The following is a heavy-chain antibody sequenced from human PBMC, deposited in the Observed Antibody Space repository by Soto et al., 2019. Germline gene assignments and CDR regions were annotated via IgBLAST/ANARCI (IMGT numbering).Heavy chain of an antibody. CDR2: ISSSSGDI. J-gene: IGHJ6*02. CDR3: ARVGQDYYYGMDF. V-gene: IGHV3-11*01. Sequence: GGSLRLSCAPSGFTFSDYYMIWIRQAPGKGLEWVSYISSSSGDIYYADSVRGRFTISRDNARSSLSLQMNSLRIEDTAVYYCARVGQDYYYGMDFWGQGTTVTVSS. CDR1: GFTFSDYY.